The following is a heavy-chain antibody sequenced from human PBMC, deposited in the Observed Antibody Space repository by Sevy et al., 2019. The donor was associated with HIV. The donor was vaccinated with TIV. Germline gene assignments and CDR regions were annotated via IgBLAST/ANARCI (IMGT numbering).Heavy chain of an antibody. J-gene: IGHJ2*01. CDR1: GFTFSSYE. Sequence: GGSLRLSCAASGFTFSSYEMNWVRQAPGKGLEWVSYISSSGSTIYYADSVKGRFTISRDNAKNSLYLQMNSLRAEDTAVHYCARSPLYCSGGSCYSEGNWYFDLWGRGTLVTVSS. CDR2: ISSSGSTI. CDR3: ARSPLYCSGGSCYSEGNWYFDL. D-gene: IGHD2-15*01. V-gene: IGHV3-48*03.